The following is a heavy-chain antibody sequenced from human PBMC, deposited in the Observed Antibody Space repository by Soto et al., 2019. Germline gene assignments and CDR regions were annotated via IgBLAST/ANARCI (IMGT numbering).Heavy chain of an antibody. CDR3: AKSVAVVVAATDY. V-gene: IGHV3-23*01. J-gene: IGHJ4*02. CDR2: ISGSGGST. Sequence: PGESLKISCAASGFTFSSYAMSWVRQAPGKGLEWVSAISGSGGSTYYADSVKGRFTISRDNSRNTLYLQMNSLRAEDTAVYYCAKSVAVVVAATDYWGQGTLVTVSS. CDR1: GFTFSSYA. D-gene: IGHD2-15*01.